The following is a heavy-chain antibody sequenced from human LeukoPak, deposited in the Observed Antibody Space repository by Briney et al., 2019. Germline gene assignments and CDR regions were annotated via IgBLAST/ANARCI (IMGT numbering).Heavy chain of an antibody. V-gene: IGHV3-30*02. Sequence: GGSLRLSCAASGFTFSSYVMHWVRQAPGKGLEWVAFIRYDGSNKYYADSVKGRFTISRDDAKNLVYLQMNSLRAEDTAVYYCARLHGHGFDPWGQGTLVTVSS. CDR1: GFTFSSYV. D-gene: IGHD4-11*01. CDR3: ARLHGHGFDP. J-gene: IGHJ5*02. CDR2: IRYDGSNK.